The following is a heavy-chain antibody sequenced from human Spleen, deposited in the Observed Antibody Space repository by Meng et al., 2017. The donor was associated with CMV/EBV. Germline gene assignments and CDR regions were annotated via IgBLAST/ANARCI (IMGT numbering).Heavy chain of an antibody. D-gene: IGHD5-12*01. J-gene: IGHJ4*02. Sequence: SGDNFGSHAINWVRQAPGQGLEWMAGIIPIFGKPNYAQKFQGRLTITTDEPTSTAYMELSSLGSEDTAVYYCARQPRGESGYASDYWGQGTLVTVSS. V-gene: IGHV1-69*05. CDR2: IIPIFGKP. CDR1: GDNFGSHA. CDR3: ARQPRGESGYASDY.